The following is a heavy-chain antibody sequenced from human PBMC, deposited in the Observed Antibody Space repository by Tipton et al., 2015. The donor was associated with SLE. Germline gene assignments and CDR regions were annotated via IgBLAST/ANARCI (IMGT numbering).Heavy chain of an antibody. CDR3: ARIWHGWFGSSSQVFDS. CDR1: SDSIRNY. Sequence: TLSLTCTVSSDSIRNYWSWIRQPPGKGLEWIGYIYYSGSTNCNPSLESRLTISVDRSKNQFSLKLTSVTAADTAVYYCARIWHGWFGSSSQVFDSWGQGTLVTVSS. J-gene: IGHJ4*02. CDR2: IYYSGST. D-gene: IGHD6-6*01. V-gene: IGHV4-59*12.